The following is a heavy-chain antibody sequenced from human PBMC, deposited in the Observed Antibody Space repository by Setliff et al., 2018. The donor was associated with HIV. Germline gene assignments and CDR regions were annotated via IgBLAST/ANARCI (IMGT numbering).Heavy chain of an antibody. Sequence: GSLRLSCAASGFTFSAYCMDWVRQAPGKGLEWVARSRNKANSYTTEYAASVKGRFTISRDESENSLYLQMNSLKTEDTAVYYCVRDVAATNMVRGMIYHYYYMDVWGKGTTVTVSS. J-gene: IGHJ6*03. D-gene: IGHD3-10*01. CDR3: VRDVAATNMVRGMIYHYYYMDV. V-gene: IGHV3-72*01. CDR1: GFTFSAYC. CDR2: SRNKANSYTT.